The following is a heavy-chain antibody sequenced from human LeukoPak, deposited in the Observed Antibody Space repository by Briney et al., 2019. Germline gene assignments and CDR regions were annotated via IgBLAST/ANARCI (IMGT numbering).Heavy chain of an antibody. CDR3: ARGRYCSSTSCRAYYYYYMDV. J-gene: IGHJ6*03. CDR1: GGAVNSYY. Sequence: SETLSLTCTVSGGAVNSYYWSFIRQTPGKGLEWIGYISHSGNTDYAPSLKSRVTISVDTSKNQFSLKLSSVTAADTAVYYCARGRYCSSTSCRAYYYYYMDVWGKGTTVTVSS. V-gene: IGHV4-59*02. CDR2: ISHSGNT. D-gene: IGHD2-2*01.